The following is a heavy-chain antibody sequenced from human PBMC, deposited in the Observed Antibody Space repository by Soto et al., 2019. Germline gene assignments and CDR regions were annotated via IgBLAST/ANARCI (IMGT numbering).Heavy chain of an antibody. J-gene: IGHJ6*01. V-gene: IGHV3-30*18. CDR3: AKESGSYGGGYYYYYGMDV. Sequence: QVQLVESGGGVVQPGRSLRLSCAASGFTFSSYGMHWVRQAPGKGLEWVAVISYDGSNKYYADSVKGRFTISRDNSKNTLYLQMNSLRAEDTAVYYCAKESGSYGGGYYYYYGMDVW. D-gene: IGHD1-26*01. CDR2: ISYDGSNK. CDR1: GFTFSSYG.